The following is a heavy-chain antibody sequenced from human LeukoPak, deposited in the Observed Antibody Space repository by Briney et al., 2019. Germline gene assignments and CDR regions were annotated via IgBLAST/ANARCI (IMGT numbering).Heavy chain of an antibody. CDR1: GYTFTGYY. J-gene: IGHJ4*02. Sequence: ASVKVSCKASGYTFTGYYMHWVRQAPGQGLEWMGWINPNSGGTNYAQKFQGRVTMTRDTSISTAYMELSRLRSDDTAVYYCARESRKNYCGSGSYYTIWGQGTLVTVSS. CDR3: ARESRKNYCGSGSYYTI. D-gene: IGHD3-10*01. CDR2: INPNSGGT. V-gene: IGHV1-2*02.